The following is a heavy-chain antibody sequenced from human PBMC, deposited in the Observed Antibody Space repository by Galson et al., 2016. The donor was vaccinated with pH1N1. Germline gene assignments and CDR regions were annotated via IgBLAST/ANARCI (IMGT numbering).Heavy chain of an antibody. CDR2: LDREDGET. J-gene: IGHJ4*02. CDR3: ASDYDY. Sequence: SVKVSCKVSGSTLTEFSMHWVRQAPGKGLEWMACLDREDGETVYAHHFQGGVTMTEDTSTDTAYMELSSLRSEDTAVYYCASDYDYWGQGTLVTVSS. V-gene: IGHV1-24*01. CDR1: GSTLTEFS.